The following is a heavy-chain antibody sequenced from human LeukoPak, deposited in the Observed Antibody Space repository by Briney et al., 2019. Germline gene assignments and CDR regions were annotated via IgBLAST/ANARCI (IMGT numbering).Heavy chain of an antibody. D-gene: IGHD6-13*01. CDR3: ARVLVRAAAGKGGYYYYMDV. CDR1: GYTFTSYY. J-gene: IGHJ6*03. Sequence: GASVKVSCKASGYTFTSYYMHWVRQAPGQGLEWMGIINPSGGSTSYAQKFQGRVTMTRDMSTSTVYMELSSLRSEDTAVYYCARVLVRAAAGKGGYYYYMDVWGKGTTVTISS. CDR2: INPSGGST. V-gene: IGHV1-46*01.